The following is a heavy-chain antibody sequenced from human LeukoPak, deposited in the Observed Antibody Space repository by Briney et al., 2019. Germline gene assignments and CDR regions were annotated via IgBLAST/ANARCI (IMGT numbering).Heavy chain of an antibody. CDR3: ARVGGPDYGDYGYYFDY. Sequence: GGSLRLSCAASGFTFSSYAMHWVRQAPGKGLEWVAVISYDGSNKYYADSVKGRFTISRDNSKNTLYLQMNSLRAEDTAVYYCARVGGPDYGDYGYYFDYWGQGTLVTVSS. V-gene: IGHV3-30-3*01. J-gene: IGHJ4*02. CDR1: GFTFSSYA. D-gene: IGHD4-17*01. CDR2: ISYDGSNK.